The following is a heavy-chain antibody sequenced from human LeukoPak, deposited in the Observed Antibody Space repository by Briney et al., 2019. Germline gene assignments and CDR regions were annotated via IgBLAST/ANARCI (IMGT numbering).Heavy chain of an antibody. Sequence: GGSLRLSCAASGFTFSDYWMTWVRQAPGKGLEWVAYIKQDGSEKDYLDSVKIRFTISRDNAKNSLYLQMDSLRVEDTAVYYCERKGGYSSGYYYWGQGTMVTVSS. CDR3: ERKGGYSSGYYY. J-gene: IGHJ4*02. D-gene: IGHD3-22*01. CDR2: IKQDGSEK. CDR1: GFTFSDYW. V-gene: IGHV3-7*01.